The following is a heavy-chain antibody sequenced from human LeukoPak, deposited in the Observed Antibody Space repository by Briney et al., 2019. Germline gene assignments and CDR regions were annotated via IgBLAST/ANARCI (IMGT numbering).Heavy chain of an antibody. CDR1: GFTFSSYS. Sequence: GGSLRLSCAASGFTFSSYSMNWGRQAPGKGLEWVSSISSSSYIYYADSLEGRFTISRDNAKNSLYLQMDSLRAEDTAVYYCARALNARNAAFDIWGQGTMVTVSS. J-gene: IGHJ3*02. V-gene: IGHV3-21*01. CDR2: ISSSSYI. CDR3: ARALNARNAAFDI. D-gene: IGHD1-1*01.